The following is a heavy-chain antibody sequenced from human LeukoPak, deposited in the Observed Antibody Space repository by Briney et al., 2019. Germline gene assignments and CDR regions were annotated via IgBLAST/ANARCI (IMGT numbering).Heavy chain of an antibody. D-gene: IGHD5-18*01. CDR2: IRSKANSYAT. Sequence: GGSLKLSCAASGFTFSGSAMHWVRQASGKGLEWVGRIRSKANSYATAYAASVKGRFTISRDDSKNTAYLQMNSLKTEDTAVYYCTSPTAIVIDWGQGTLVTVSS. V-gene: IGHV3-73*01. J-gene: IGHJ4*02. CDR3: TSPTAIVID. CDR1: GFTFSGSA.